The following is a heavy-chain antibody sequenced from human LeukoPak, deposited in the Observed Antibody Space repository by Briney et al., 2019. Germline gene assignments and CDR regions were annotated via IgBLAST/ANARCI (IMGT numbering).Heavy chain of an antibody. V-gene: IGHV3-30-3*01. J-gene: IGHJ6*03. CDR2: ISYDGINT. D-gene: IGHD6-13*01. Sequence: GGSLRLSCAASGFTFSNYALHWVRQAPGKGLEWVTTISYDGINTYYADSVKGRFTISRVNSKNTLYLQMNSLRAEDTAVYYCARDIRQLVYYYYMDVWGKGTTVTVSS. CDR3: ARDIRQLVYYYYMDV. CDR1: GFTFSNYA.